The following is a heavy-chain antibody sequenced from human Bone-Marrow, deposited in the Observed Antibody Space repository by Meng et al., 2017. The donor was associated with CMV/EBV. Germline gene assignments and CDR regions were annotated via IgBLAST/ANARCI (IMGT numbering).Heavy chain of an antibody. J-gene: IGHJ4*02. D-gene: IGHD3-3*01. Sequence: AASGFSFSSYAMSWVRQAPGKGLGWVSAISGSGGSTYYADSVKGRFTISRDNSKNTLYLQMNSLRAEDTAVYYCAKETIFGVVTDGNWGQGTLVTVSS. V-gene: IGHV3-23*01. CDR1: GFSFSSYA. CDR3: AKETIFGVVTDGN. CDR2: ISGSGGST.